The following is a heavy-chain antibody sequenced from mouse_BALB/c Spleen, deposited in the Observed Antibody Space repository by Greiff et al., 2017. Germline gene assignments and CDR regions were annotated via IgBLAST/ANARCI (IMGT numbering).Heavy chain of an antibody. V-gene: IGHV1-5*01. J-gene: IGHJ2*01. D-gene: IGHD1-1*01. CDR2: IYPGNSNT. Sequence: EVQLVESGTVLARPGASVKMSCKASGYSFTSYWMHWVKQRPGHGLEWIGAIYPGNSNTSYNQKFKGKAKLTAVTSASTAYMELSSLTNEDSAVSYCTRALPLRYYSDYWGQGTTLTVSS. CDR1: GYSFTSYW. CDR3: TRALPLRYYSDY.